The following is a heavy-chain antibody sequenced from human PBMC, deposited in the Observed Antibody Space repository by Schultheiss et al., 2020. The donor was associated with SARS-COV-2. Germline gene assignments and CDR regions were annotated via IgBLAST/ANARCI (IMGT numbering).Heavy chain of an antibody. J-gene: IGHJ4*02. V-gene: IGHV4-61*08. CDR1: GGSISSGGYY. Sequence: SETLSLTCTVSGGSISSGGYYWSWIRQHPGKGLEWIGYIYYSGSTNYNPSLKSRVTISVDTSKNQFSLKLSSVTAADTAVYYCARNLVAAAGYFDYWGQGTLVTVSS. CDR2: IYYSGST. D-gene: IGHD6-13*01. CDR3: ARNLVAAAGYFDY.